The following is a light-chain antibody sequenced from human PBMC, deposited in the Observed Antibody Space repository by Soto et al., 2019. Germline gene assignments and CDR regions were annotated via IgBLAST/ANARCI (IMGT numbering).Light chain of an antibody. CDR1: QTFSNTF. V-gene: IGKV3-20*01. CDR2: GAS. Sequence: EILLTQSPGILSLSPGERATLSCRASQTFSNTFLSWFQQIPGQAPRLLIYGASMRATGIPDRFSGSGSGTDFTLTISRLEPEDFAVYYCQQCGSSSTFGQGTRLEMK. CDR3: QQCGSSST. J-gene: IGKJ5*01.